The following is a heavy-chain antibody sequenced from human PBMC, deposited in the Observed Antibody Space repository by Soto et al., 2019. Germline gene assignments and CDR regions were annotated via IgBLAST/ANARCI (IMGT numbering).Heavy chain of an antibody. D-gene: IGHD3-10*01. CDR3: ARDATDYYGSGISSGYYYYGMDV. Sequence: PGGSLRLSCAASGFTFSSYSMNWVRQAPGKGLEWVSSISSSSSYIYYADSVKGRFTISRDNAKNSLYLQMNSLRAEDTAVYYCARDATDYYGSGISSGYYYYGMDVWGQGTTVTVSS. CDR2: ISSSSSYI. J-gene: IGHJ6*02. V-gene: IGHV3-21*01. CDR1: GFTFSSYS.